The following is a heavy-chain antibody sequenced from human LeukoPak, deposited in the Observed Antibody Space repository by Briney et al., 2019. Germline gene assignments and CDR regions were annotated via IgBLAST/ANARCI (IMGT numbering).Heavy chain of an antibody. CDR2: INPNSGST. V-gene: IGHV1-2*02. CDR3: ARRGNYGDYFDY. CDR1: GYTFTFYY. Sequence: ASVTVSCKASGYTFTFYYMHWVRQAPGQGLEWMGWINPNSGSTNYAQKFQGRVTMTRDTSISTAFMDLSRLRSDDTAVYYCARRGNYGDYFDYWGQGTLVTVSS. J-gene: IGHJ4*02. D-gene: IGHD4-17*01.